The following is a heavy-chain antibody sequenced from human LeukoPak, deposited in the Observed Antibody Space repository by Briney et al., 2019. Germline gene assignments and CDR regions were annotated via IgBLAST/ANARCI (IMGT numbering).Heavy chain of an antibody. V-gene: IGHV4-59*01. Sequence: SETLSLTCSVSGGSMSTYYWSWIRQPPGKGLQWIGYIYYTGSANSNPALQSRVTISVDTSKNRFSLKLSSVTAADTAVYYCARVLYRGGWYKDAFDVWGQGTKVTASS. CDR2: IYYTGSA. CDR3: ARVLYRGGWYKDAFDV. D-gene: IGHD6-19*01. J-gene: IGHJ3*01. CDR1: GGSMSTYY.